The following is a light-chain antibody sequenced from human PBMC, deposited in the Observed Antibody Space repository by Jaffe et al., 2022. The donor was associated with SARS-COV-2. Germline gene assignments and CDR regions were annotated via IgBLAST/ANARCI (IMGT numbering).Light chain of an antibody. CDR3: SSYAGSNNFNV. J-gene: IGLJ1*01. CDR1: SSDVGGYNY. Sequence: QSALTQPPSASGSPGQSVIISCTGTSSDVGGYNYVSWYQQHPAKAPKLMIYEVTQRPSGVPDRFSGSKSDNTASLTVSGLQAEDEADYYCSSYAGSNNFNVFGTGTKVTVL. V-gene: IGLV2-8*01. CDR2: EVT.